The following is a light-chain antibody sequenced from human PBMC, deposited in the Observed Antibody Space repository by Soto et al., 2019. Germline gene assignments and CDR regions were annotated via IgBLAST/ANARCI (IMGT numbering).Light chain of an antibody. V-gene: IGLV7-46*01. CDR1: TGAVTSGHY. Sequence: QAVVTQEPSLTVSPGGTVTLTCGSSTGAVTSGHYPYWFQQKPGQAPRTLIYDTSNKHSWTPARFSGSLLGCKAALTLSGAQPEDEAEYYCLLSCRGARNWVFGGGTKLTVL. CDR2: DTS. J-gene: IGLJ3*02. CDR3: LLSCRGARNWV.